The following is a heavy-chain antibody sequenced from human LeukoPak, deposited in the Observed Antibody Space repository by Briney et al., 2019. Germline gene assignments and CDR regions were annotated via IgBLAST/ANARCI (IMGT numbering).Heavy chain of an antibody. D-gene: IGHD3-22*01. V-gene: IGHV1-69*04. CDR2: IIPILGIA. Sequence: GASVKVSCKASGGTFSSYAISWVRQAPGQGLEWMGRIIPILGIANYAQKFQGRVTITADKSTSTAYMELSSLRSEDTAVYYCASSYDSSGYYDIIIFDYWGQGTLVTVSS. CDR3: ASSYDSSGYYDIIIFDY. J-gene: IGHJ4*02. CDR1: GGTFSSYA.